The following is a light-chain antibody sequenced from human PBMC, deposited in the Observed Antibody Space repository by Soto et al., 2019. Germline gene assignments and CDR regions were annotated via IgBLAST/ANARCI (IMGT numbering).Light chain of an antibody. CDR1: SSDVGDYTY. Sequence: QSVLTQPASVSGSPGQSITISCTGTSSDVGDYTYVSWYQQHPGKAPKLMIYEVSNRPSGVSNRFSGSKSGNTASLTISGLQAEDEGDYYCSSYTTSSTLVVFGGGTKLTVL. CDR3: SSYTTSSTLVV. J-gene: IGLJ2*01. V-gene: IGLV2-14*01. CDR2: EVS.